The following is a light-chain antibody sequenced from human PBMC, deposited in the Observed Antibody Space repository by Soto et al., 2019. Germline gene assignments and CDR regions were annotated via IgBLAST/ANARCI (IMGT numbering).Light chain of an antibody. CDR2: KAS. V-gene: IGKV1-5*03. J-gene: IGKJ2*01. CDR3: QQYNSYSST. CDR1: QSISSW. Sequence: DIQMTQSPSTLSASVGDRVTITCRASQSISSWLAWYQQKPGKAPKLLIYKASSLESGVTSRFSGCVSGTEFTLTISSLQPDDFATYYCQQYNSYSSTFGQGTKLEIK.